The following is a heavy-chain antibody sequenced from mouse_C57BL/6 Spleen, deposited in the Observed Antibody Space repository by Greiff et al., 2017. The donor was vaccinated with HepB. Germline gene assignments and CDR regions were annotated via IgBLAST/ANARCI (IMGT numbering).Heavy chain of an antibody. CDR3: ARDPIYYGYDGYFDY. J-gene: IGHJ2*01. CDR2: IYYSGTI. V-gene: IGHV3-5*01. D-gene: IGHD2-2*01. CDR1: GISITTGNYR. Sequence: DVKLQESGPGLVKPSQTVFLTCTVTGISITTGNYRWSWIRQFPGNKLEWIGYIYYSGTITYNPSLTSRTTITRDTPKNQFFLEMNSLTAEDTATYYCARDPIYYGYDGYFDYWGQGTTLTVSP.